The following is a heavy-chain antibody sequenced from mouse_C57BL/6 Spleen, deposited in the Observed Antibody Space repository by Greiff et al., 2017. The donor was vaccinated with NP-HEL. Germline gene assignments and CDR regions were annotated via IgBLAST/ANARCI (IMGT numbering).Heavy chain of an antibody. J-gene: IGHJ3*01. CDR1: GYTFTDYY. Sequence: LQESGAELVRPGASVKLSCKASGYTFTDYYINWVKQRPGQGLEWIARIYPGSGNTYYNEKFKGKATLTAEKSSSTAYMQLSSLTSEDSAVYFCARDGDDGYFRGFAYWGQGTLVTVSA. V-gene: IGHV1-76*01. D-gene: IGHD2-3*01. CDR2: IYPGSGNT. CDR3: ARDGDDGYFRGFAY.